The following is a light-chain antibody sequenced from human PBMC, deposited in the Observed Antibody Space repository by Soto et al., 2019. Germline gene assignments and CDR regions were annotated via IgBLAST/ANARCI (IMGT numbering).Light chain of an antibody. CDR3: CSYAGYYTLV. V-gene: IGLV2-11*01. CDR1: SSDVGGYNY. CDR2: DVS. J-gene: IGLJ2*01. Sequence: QPVLTQPRSVSGSPGQSVTISCTGTSSDVGGYNYVSWYQQHPGKAPKLMIYDVSKRPSGVPDRFSGSKSGNTASLTISGLQAEDEADYYCCSYAGYYTLVFGGGTKLTVL.